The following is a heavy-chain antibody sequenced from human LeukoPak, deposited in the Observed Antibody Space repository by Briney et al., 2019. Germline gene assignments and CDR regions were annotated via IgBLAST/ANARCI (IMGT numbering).Heavy chain of an antibody. J-gene: IGHJ4*02. CDR2: IYTSGST. V-gene: IGHV4-4*07. CDR3: ARVGYAPTDY. D-gene: IGHD5-12*01. Sequence: PLETLSLTCTVPGGSISSSYWSWIRRPAGKGLEWIGRIYTSGSTNYNPSLKSRVPMSVATSKHQFSLKLSSVTAADTAVYYRARVGYAPTDYWGQGTLVTVSS. CDR1: GGSISSSY.